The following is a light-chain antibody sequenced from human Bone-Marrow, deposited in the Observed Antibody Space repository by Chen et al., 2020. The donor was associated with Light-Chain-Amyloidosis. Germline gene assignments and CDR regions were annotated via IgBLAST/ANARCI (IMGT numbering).Light chain of an antibody. V-gene: IGLV3-25*03. CDR1: DLPTKY. J-gene: IGLJ2*01. CDR3: QSADSSGTYEVI. Sequence: SYELTQPPSVSVSPGQTARITCSGDDLPTKYAYWYQQKPGQAPVLVINRDTERPSGISERFSGSSSATTATLTSSGVQHEYEADYHCQSADSSGTYEVIFGGGTNLTVL. CDR2: RDT.